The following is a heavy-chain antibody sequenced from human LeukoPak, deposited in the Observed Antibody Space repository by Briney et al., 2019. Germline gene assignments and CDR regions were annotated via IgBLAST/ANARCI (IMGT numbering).Heavy chain of an antibody. V-gene: IGHV3-30*02. CDR3: AKELYGDYAVFDY. CDR2: IRYDGSNK. Sequence: PGGSLRLSCAASGFTFSSYGMHWVRQAPGKGLEWVAFIRYDGSNKYYADSVKGRFTISRDNSKNTLYLQMNSLRAEDTAVYYCAKELYGDYAVFDYWGQGTLVTVSS. D-gene: IGHD4-17*01. CDR1: GFTFSSYG. J-gene: IGHJ4*02.